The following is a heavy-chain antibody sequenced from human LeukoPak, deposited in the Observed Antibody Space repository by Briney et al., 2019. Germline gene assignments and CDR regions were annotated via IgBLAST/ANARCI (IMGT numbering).Heavy chain of an antibody. CDR1: GFTFSSYG. CDR2: IRDDGSNK. V-gene: IGHV3-30*02. J-gene: IGHJ4*02. Sequence: PGGSLRLSCAASGFTFSSYGMHWVRQAPGKGLEWVAIIRDDGSNKNYADSVKGRFTISRDNSKNTLYLQMNSLRAEDTAVYYCARDLALLYWGSEGPFDYWGQGTLVTVSS. D-gene: IGHD7-27*01. CDR3: ARDLALLYWGSEGPFDY.